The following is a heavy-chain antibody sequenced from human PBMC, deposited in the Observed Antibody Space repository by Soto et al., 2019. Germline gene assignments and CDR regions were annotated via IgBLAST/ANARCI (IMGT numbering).Heavy chain of an antibody. Sequence: GWSLRLSCASSVFTLTDYALSWVRQAPGKGLEWVATISGIGGSTYLADSVKGRLSISRDNSKNTVSLLMNSLRAEDTAVYFCARGSSGYISSWYYFDYWGRGTLVTVSS. CDR2: ISGIGGST. D-gene: IGHD6-13*01. CDR3: ARGSSGYISSWYYFDY. V-gene: IGHV3-23*01. CDR1: VFTLTDYA. J-gene: IGHJ4*02.